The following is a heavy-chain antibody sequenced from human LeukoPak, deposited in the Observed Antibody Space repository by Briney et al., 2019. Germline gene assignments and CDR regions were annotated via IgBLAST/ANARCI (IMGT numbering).Heavy chain of an antibody. J-gene: IGHJ3*02. CDR1: GFTFDDYG. CDR3: ARDTSVYRGSYGAFDI. Sequence: TGGSLRLSCAASGFTFDDYGMSWVRQAPGKGLEWVSGINWNGGSTGYADSVKGRFTISRDNAKNSLYLQMNSLRAEDTALYYCARDTSVYRGSYGAFDIWGQGTMVTVSS. V-gene: IGHV3-20*04. D-gene: IGHD1-26*01. CDR2: INWNGGST.